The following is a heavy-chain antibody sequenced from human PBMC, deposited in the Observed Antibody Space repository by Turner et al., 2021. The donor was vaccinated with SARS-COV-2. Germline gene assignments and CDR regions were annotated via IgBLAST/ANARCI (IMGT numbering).Heavy chain of an antibody. CDR3: AKGEQQHFDY. J-gene: IGHJ4*02. Sequence: QVQLVESGGGVVQPGRSLRLSCAASGFTFSSYGMHWVRQAPGKGLEWVAVISFDGSNKYYADSVKGRFTISRDNSKNTLYLQMNSLRAEDTAVYYCAKGEQQHFDYWGQGTLVNVSS. V-gene: IGHV3-30*18. CDR2: ISFDGSNK. D-gene: IGHD6-13*01. CDR1: GFTFSSYG.